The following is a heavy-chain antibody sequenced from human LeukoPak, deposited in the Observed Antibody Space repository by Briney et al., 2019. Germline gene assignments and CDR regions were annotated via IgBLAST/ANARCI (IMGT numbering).Heavy chain of an antibody. J-gene: IGHJ5*02. V-gene: IGHV4-61*05. CDR3: ARAPNDYGDYGPLDL. Sequence: SETLSLTCTVSGVTISSSSYYWGCIRQPPGKALEWIGYIYYSGITSYNPSLKSRVTISVDTSKNQFSLKLTSVNAADTAVYHCARAPNDYGDYGPLDLWGQGTLVIVSS. CDR2: IYYSGIT. CDR1: GVTISSSSYY. D-gene: IGHD4-17*01.